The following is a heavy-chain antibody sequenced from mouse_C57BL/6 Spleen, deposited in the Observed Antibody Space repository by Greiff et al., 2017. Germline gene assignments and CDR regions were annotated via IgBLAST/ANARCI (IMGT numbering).Heavy chain of an antibody. CDR2: IDPSDSYT. D-gene: IGHD3-2*02. CDR1: GYTFTSYW. J-gene: IGHJ2*01. CDR3: ARRGQLRLQGRNYFDY. V-gene: IGHV1-69*01. Sequence: VQLQQPGAELVMPGASVKLSCKASGYTFTSYWMHWVKQRPGQGLEWIGEIDPSDSYTNYNQKFKGKSTLTVDKSSSTAYMQLSSLTSEDSAVYYCARRGQLRLQGRNYFDYWGQGTTLTVSS.